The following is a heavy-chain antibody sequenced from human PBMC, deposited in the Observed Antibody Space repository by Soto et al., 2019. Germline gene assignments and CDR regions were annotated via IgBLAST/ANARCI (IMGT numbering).Heavy chain of an antibody. CDR3: ARLGPYYDILTGYPVPYGMDV. CDR2: IYYSGST. CDR1: GGSISSYY. J-gene: IGHJ6*02. V-gene: IGHV4-59*08. D-gene: IGHD3-9*01. Sequence: PSETLSLTCTVSGGSISSYYWSWIRQPPGKGLEWIGYIYYSGSTNYNPSLKSRVTISVDTSKNQFSLKLSSVTAADTAVYYCARLGPYYDILTGYPVPYGMDVWGQGTTVTVSS.